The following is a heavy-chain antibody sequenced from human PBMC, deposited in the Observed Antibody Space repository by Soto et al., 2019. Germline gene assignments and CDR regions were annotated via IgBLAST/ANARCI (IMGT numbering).Heavy chain of an antibody. V-gene: IGHV1-69*06. Sequence: QVQLVQSGAEVKKPGSSVKVSCKASGGTFSSYAISWVRQAPGQGLEWMGGIIPIFGTANYAQKFQGRVTITADKPTSTAYRERSSLRAEDRAVDYWGRGGEWELHGGGFDYWGQGTLVTVSS. D-gene: IGHD1-26*01. CDR3: GRGGEWELHGGGFDY. J-gene: IGHJ4*02. CDR2: IIPIFGTA. CDR1: GGTFSSYA.